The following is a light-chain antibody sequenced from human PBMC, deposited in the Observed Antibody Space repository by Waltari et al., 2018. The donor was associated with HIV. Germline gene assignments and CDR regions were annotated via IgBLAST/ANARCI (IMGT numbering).Light chain of an antibody. CDR3: VGWDSSLSAYV. CDR1: SSNLATDT. Sequence: QSVLTQPPSASGTPGQTVTIYCSGGSSNLATDTVYSYHQLPGMTPKLLIYKHYGRPSGVPDRFAGSKSGTSASLASSGLRSEDEADYYCVGWDSSLSAYVFGAGTKVTVL. V-gene: IGLV1-47*01. CDR2: KHY. J-gene: IGLJ1*01.